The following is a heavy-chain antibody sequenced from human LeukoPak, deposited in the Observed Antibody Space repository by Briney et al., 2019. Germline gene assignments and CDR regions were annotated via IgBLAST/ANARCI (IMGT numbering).Heavy chain of an antibody. CDR2: IVGSSSTI. D-gene: IGHD1-1*01. CDR1: RFSFSTYS. V-gene: IGHV3-48*04. J-gene: IGHJ4*02. Sequence: PGGSLRLSCAASRFSFSTYSMNWVRQAPGKGLEWVSYIVGSSSTIYYADSVKGRFTISRDNAKNSLYLQMDSLRAEDTAVYYCATDSPETAAFDYWGQGTLVTVSS. CDR3: ATDSPETAAFDY.